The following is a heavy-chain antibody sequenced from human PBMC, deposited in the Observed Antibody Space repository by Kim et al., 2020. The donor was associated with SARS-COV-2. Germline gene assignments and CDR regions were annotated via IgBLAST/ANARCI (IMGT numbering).Heavy chain of an antibody. CDR3: ARQGFQWFDP. CDR2: GRP. V-gene: IGHV4-4*02. Sequence: GRPTSTPSIKTRVTISDDKSKTQFSLKLSSVTAADTAVYYCARQGFQWFDPWGQGTLVTVSS. J-gene: IGHJ5*02.